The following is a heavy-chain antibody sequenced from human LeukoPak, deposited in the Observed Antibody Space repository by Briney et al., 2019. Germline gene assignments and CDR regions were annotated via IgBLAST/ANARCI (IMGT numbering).Heavy chain of an antibody. Sequence: SETLSLTCTVSGGSISSYYWSWIRQPPGKGLEWIRYIYYSGSTNYNPSLKSRVTISVDTSKNQFSLKLSSVTAADTAVYYCARDIARGGPFDYWGQGTLVTVSS. J-gene: IGHJ4*02. D-gene: IGHD3-16*01. CDR1: GGSISSYY. V-gene: IGHV4-59*01. CDR3: ARDIARGGPFDY. CDR2: IYYSGST.